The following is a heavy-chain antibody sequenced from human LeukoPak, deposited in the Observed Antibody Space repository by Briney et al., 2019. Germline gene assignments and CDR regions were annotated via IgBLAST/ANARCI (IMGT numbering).Heavy chain of an antibody. CDR2: IYHSGSI. CDR3: ARGTASRFDF. V-gene: IGHV4-30-2*01. D-gene: IGHD2/OR15-2a*01. J-gene: IGHJ4*02. Sequence: SETLSLTCAVSGGSITSGGYSWSWIRQPPGKGLEWIGYIYHSGSIFYNPSLKSQITISVDRSRNQFSLNLSSVTAADTAKYYCARGTASRFDFWGQGTLV. CDR1: GGSITSGGYS.